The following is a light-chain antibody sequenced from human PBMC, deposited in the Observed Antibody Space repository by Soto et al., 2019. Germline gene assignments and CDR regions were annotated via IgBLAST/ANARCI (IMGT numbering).Light chain of an antibody. CDR3: LQHNSYPWT. J-gene: IGKJ1*01. V-gene: IGKV1-17*01. Sequence: DIQMTQSPSSLSASVGDRVTITCRASQGVGTNLGWYQQKPGKAPKRLIYVASSLQTGVSSKFSGSGSGTDFPLTITSLQPEDFATYYCLQHNSYPWTFGQGTKVDIK. CDR1: QGVGTN. CDR2: VAS.